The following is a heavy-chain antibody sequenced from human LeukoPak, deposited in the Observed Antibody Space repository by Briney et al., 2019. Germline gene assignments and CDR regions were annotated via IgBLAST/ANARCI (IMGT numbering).Heavy chain of an antibody. J-gene: IGHJ5*02. CDR3: ASERGTYSREHNWFDP. V-gene: IGHV3-33*01. Sequence: GGSLRLSCAASGFTFSSYGMHWVRQAPGKGLEWVAVIWYDGSNKYYADSVKGRFTISRDNSKNTLYLQMNSLRAEATAVYYCASERGTYSREHNWFDPWGQGTLVTVSS. D-gene: IGHD6-13*01. CDR2: IWYDGSNK. CDR1: GFTFSSYG.